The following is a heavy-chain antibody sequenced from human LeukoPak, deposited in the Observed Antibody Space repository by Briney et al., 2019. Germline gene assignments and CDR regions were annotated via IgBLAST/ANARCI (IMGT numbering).Heavy chain of an antibody. CDR1: GVSFSGYY. V-gene: IGHV4-34*01. CDR2: INHSGST. D-gene: IGHD3-22*01. Sequence: MSSETLSLTCAVYGVSFSGYYWSWIRQPPGKGLEWIGEINHSGSTNYNPSLKSRVTISVDTSKNQFSLKLSSVTAADTAVYYCASGASSAMIFQRGFDYWGQGTLVTVSS. CDR3: ASGASSAMIFQRGFDY. J-gene: IGHJ4*02.